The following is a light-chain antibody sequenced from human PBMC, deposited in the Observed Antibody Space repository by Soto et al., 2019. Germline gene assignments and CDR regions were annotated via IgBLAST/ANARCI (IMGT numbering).Light chain of an antibody. CDR1: SSNIGAGYG. Sequence: QLVLTQPPSVSGAPGQRVTISCTGTSSNIGAGYGVHWYQQLPGTAPKLLIYANSNRPSGVPDRFSGSKSGTSASLAITGLQAEDEADYYCHSYDSSLSGSVFGGGTKVTVL. CDR2: ANS. J-gene: IGLJ3*02. CDR3: HSYDSSLSGSV. V-gene: IGLV1-40*01.